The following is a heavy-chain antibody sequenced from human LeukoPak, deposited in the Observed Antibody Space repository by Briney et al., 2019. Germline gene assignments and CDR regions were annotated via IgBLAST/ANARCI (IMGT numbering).Heavy chain of an antibody. CDR1: GFTFSSYA. V-gene: IGHV3-30-3*02. Sequence: GGSLRLSCAASGFTFSSYAMHWVRQAPGKGLEWVAVISYDGSNKYYADSVKGRFTISRDNSKNTLYLQMNSLRAEDTAVYYCAKFLYGSGSYYNPYYYYYMDVWGKGTTVTVSS. J-gene: IGHJ6*03. CDR3: AKFLYGSGSYYNPYYYYYMDV. CDR2: ISYDGSNK. D-gene: IGHD3-10*01.